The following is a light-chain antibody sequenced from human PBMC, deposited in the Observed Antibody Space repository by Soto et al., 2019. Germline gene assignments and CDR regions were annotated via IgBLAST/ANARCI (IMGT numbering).Light chain of an antibody. Sequence: DIPMTQSPATLSGSVGDRVTIPCRASQTISSWLAWYQQKPGKAPKLLIYKASTLKSGVPSRFSGSGSGTEFTLTICRLQPDDVATYYCLQYSSHSWTFGQGTKVDI. CDR1: QTISSW. J-gene: IGKJ1*01. CDR3: LQYSSHSWT. CDR2: KAS. V-gene: IGKV1-5*03.